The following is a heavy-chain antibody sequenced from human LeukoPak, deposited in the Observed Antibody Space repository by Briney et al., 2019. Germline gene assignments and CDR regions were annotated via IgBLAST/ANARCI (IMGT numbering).Heavy chain of an antibody. CDR2: IYYSGST. Sequence: SETQSLTCTVSGGSISSSSYYWGWIRQPPGKGLEWIGSIYYSGSTYYNPSLKSRVTISVDTSKNQFSLKLSSVTAADTAVYYCAGVKPTPASSLFDPWGQGTLVTVSS. V-gene: IGHV4-39*01. J-gene: IGHJ5*02. CDR3: AGVKPTPASSLFDP. CDR1: GGSISSSSYY.